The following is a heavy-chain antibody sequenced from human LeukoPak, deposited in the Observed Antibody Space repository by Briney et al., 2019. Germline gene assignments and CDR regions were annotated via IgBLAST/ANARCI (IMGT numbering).Heavy chain of an antibody. CDR3: ARDNDKVVDH. Sequence: ASVKVSCKTSGYTFSNYGISWVRQAPGQGLEWMGWITAYNGNRLYAQRFQGRITLTTDTSTSTSYMELRSLEYDDTAVYYCARDNDKVVDHWGQGTLVTVSS. CDR1: GYTFSNYG. J-gene: IGHJ4*01. CDR2: ITAYNGNR. D-gene: IGHD1-1*01. V-gene: IGHV1-18*01.